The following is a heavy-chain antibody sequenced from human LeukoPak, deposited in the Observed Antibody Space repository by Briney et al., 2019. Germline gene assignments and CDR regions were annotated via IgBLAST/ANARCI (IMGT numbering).Heavy chain of an antibody. CDR2: VYYSGTT. D-gene: IGHD3-3*01. Sequence: MTSETLSLICTVSGGSFSSSTYYWGWIRQPPGKGLEWIGSVYYSGTTYYNQSLKSRVTISADTSKKQFSLRLTSVTAADTAVYYCARTIRFLEPDAFDIWGQGTMVTVSS. J-gene: IGHJ3*02. CDR3: ARTIRFLEPDAFDI. CDR1: GGSFSSSTYY. V-gene: IGHV4-39*01.